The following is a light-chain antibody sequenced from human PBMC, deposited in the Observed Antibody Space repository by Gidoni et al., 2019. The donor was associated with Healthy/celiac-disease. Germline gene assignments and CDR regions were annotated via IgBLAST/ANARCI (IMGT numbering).Light chain of an antibody. CDR2: YDS. Sequence: SYVLTQPPSVSVAPGKTARITCGGNNIGSKSVHWYQQQPGQAPVLVIYYDSDRPSGIPERLSGSNSGNTATLTISRVEAGDEADYYCQVWDSSSDHVVFGGGTKLTVL. V-gene: IGLV3-21*04. CDR3: QVWDSSSDHVV. CDR1: NIGSKS. J-gene: IGLJ2*01.